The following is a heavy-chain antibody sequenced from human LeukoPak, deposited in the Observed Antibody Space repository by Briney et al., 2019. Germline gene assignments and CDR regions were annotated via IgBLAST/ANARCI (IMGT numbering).Heavy chain of an antibody. Sequence: SETLSLTCAVYGGSFSGYYWSWIRQPPGKGLGRIGEINHSGSTNYNPSLKSRVTISVDTSKNQFSLKLSSVTAADTAVYYCARMRDIVVVNWFDPWGQGTLVTVSS. CDR1: GGSFSGYY. CDR2: INHSGST. J-gene: IGHJ5*02. CDR3: ARMRDIVVVNWFDP. V-gene: IGHV4-34*01. D-gene: IGHD2-2*01.